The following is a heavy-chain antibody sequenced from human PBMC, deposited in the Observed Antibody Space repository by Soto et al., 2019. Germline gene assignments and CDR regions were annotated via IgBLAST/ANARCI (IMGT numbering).Heavy chain of an antibody. Sequence: GGSLRLSCAASGFTFSSYWMHWVRQAPGKGLVWVSRINSDGSSTSYADSEKGRFTISRDNAKNTLYLQKNSLRAEDTAVYYCAKELHTSSGWSQVIYWGQGTLVTVSS. D-gene: IGHD6-19*01. V-gene: IGHV3-74*01. CDR2: INSDGSST. CDR3: AKELHTSSGWSQVIY. CDR1: GFTFSSYW. J-gene: IGHJ4*02.